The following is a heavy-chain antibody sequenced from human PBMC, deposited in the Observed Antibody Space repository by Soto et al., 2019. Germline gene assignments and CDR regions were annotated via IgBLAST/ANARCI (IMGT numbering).Heavy chain of an antibody. Sequence: QVTLKESGPVLVKPTEPLTLTCTVSGFSLSNARMGVSWIRQPPGKALEWLAHIFSNDEKSYSTSLKSRLTISKDTSKSQVVLTMTNMDPVDTATYYCARISRLVTMDYWGQGTLVTVSS. V-gene: IGHV2-26*01. J-gene: IGHJ4*02. D-gene: IGHD6-19*01. CDR2: IFSNDEK. CDR1: GFSLSNARMG. CDR3: ARISRLVTMDY.